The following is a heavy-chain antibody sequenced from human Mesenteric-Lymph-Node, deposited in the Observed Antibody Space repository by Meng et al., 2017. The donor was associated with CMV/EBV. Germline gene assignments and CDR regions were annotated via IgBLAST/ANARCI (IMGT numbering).Heavy chain of an antibody. CDR3: AKEDGPSAGAFDI. J-gene: IGHJ3*02. CDR1: GFTFSDYY. Sequence: GESLKISCAASGFTFSDYYISWVRQAPGKGLEHISYITSSGSTVSYADSVKGRFTTSRDNAKNSLYLQVNSLRADDTAVYYCAKEDGPSAGAFDIWSQGTMVTVSS. CDR2: ITSSGSTV. V-gene: IGHV3-11*04.